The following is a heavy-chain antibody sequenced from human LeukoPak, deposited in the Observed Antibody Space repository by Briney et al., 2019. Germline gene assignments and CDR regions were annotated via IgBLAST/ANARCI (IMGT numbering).Heavy chain of an antibody. D-gene: IGHD3-22*01. CDR3: ARVGPYDSSGYYYFDY. CDR1: GYKFTNYW. Sequence: RGESLKISCKGSGYKFTNYWIGWVRQTPGKGLEWMGIIYPGDSDTRYSPSFQGQVTISADKSISTAYLQWSSLKASDTAMYYCARVGPYDSSGYYYFDYWGQGTLVTVSS. CDR2: IYPGDSDT. J-gene: IGHJ4*02. V-gene: IGHV5-51*01.